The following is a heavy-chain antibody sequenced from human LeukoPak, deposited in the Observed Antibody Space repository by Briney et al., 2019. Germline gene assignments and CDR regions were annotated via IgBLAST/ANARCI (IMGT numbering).Heavy chain of an antibody. J-gene: IGHJ3*02. CDR3: ATRVGGNWNSDAFDI. CDR1: GYTLTELS. CDR2: FDPEDGET. V-gene: IGHV1-24*01. D-gene: IGHD1-7*01. Sequence: ASVKVSCKVSGYTLTELSMHWVRQAPGKGLEWMGGFDPEDGETIYAQKFQGRVTMTEDTSTDTAYMELSSLRSEDTAVYYCATRVGGNWNSDAFDIWGQGTMVTVSS.